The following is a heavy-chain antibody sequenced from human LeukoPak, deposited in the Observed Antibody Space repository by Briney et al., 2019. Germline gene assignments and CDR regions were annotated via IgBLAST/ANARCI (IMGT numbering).Heavy chain of an antibody. CDR2: ISSDEHNK. J-gene: IGHJ4*02. V-gene: IGHV3-30*03. D-gene: IGHD2-21*02. CDR1: GFTFSTYV. Sequence: PGGSLRLSCAASGFTFSTYVMHWVRQAPGKGLEWVALISSDEHNKYYADSVKGRFTISRDNSKNTLYLQMNSLRTEDTAVYYCASKWYCGGDCYYQIDFWGQGTLVTVSS. CDR3: ASKWYCGGDCYYQIDF.